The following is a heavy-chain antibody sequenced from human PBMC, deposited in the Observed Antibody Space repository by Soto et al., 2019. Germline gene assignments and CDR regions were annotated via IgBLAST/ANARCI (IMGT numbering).Heavy chain of an antibody. V-gene: IGHV1-69*01. D-gene: IGHD2-2*01. J-gene: IGHJ6*02. Sequence: QVQLVQSGAEVKKPGSSVKVSCKASGGTFSSYAISWVRQAPGQGLEWMGGIIPLSGTANYAQKFQGRVTITADESTSTAYMELSSLRSEDTAVYYCARSQGSSTSLELYYYYYYGMDVWGQGTTVTVSS. CDR3: ARSQGSSTSLELYYYYYYGMDV. CDR2: IIPLSGTA. CDR1: GGTFSSYA.